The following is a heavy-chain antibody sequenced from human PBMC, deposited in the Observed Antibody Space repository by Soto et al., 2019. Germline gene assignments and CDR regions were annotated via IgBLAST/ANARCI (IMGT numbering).Heavy chain of an antibody. Sequence: TLSLTCAVYGGSFSGYYWSWIRQPPGKGLEWIGEINHSGSTNYNPSLKSRVTISVDTSKNQFSLKLSSVTAADTAVYYCARGRGAAAGKERCWFDPWGQGTLVTVSS. CDR1: GGSFSGYY. CDR2: INHSGST. D-gene: IGHD6-13*01. J-gene: IGHJ5*02. V-gene: IGHV4-34*01. CDR3: ARGRGAAAGKERCWFDP.